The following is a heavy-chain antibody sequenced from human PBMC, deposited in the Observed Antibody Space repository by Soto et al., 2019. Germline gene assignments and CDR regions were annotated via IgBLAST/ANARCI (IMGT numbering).Heavy chain of an antibody. Sequence: QVQLVESGGGVVQPGRSLRLSCAASGFTFSSYAMHWVRQAPGKGLEWVAVISYDGSNKYYADSVKGRFTISRDNSKNALYLQMNRLRAEDTAVYYWARAYSSGWQYYYGMDVWGQGTTVTVSS. CDR1: GFTFSSYA. CDR2: ISYDGSNK. CDR3: ARAYSSGWQYYYGMDV. V-gene: IGHV3-30-3*01. D-gene: IGHD6-19*01. J-gene: IGHJ6*02.